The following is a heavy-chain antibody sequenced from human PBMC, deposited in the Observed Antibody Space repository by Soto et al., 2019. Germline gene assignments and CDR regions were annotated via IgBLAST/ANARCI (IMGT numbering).Heavy chain of an antibody. CDR1: GGSISGYY. J-gene: IGHJ4*02. V-gene: IGHV4-59*08. Sequence: SETLSLICTVSGGSISGYYWSWIRQPPGKGLEWIGYIYYSGSTNYNPSLKSRVTISVDTAKNQFALKLSSVTAADTAVYYCARRVDYVWGSYRYSPYFDYWGQGTLVTGSS. CDR3: ARRVDYVWGSYRYSPYFDY. CDR2: IYYSGST. D-gene: IGHD3-16*02.